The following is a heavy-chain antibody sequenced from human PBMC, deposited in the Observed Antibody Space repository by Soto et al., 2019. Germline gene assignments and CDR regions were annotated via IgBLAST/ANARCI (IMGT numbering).Heavy chain of an antibody. CDR3: AKNQWELLH. Sequence: HPGGSLRLSCGASGFTFSSSAMSWVRQAPGKGLEWVSSITGSGGATYYPDSVKGRFTISRDNSKNTLYLQMNSLRADDTAIYYCAKNQWELLHWGQGTLVTVSS. CDR1: GFTFSSSA. V-gene: IGHV3-23*01. D-gene: IGHD1-26*01. CDR2: ITGSGGAT. J-gene: IGHJ4*02.